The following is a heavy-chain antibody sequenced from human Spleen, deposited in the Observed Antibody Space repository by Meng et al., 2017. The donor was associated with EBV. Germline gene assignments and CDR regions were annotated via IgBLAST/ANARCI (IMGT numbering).Heavy chain of an antibody. CDR1: GGSIGSGGYY. CDR3: ARGGRGSPFDY. J-gene: IGHJ4*02. CDR2: IYYSGST. V-gene: IGHV4-30-4*01. Sequence: QVPLPHSAPGMVKPSQPLSLTCAVSGGSIGSGGYYWSWIRQPPGKGLEWIGYIYYSGSTYYNPSLKSRVTISVDTSKNQFSLKLSSVTAADTAVYYCARGGRGSPFDYWGQGTLVTVSS. D-gene: IGHD2-15*01.